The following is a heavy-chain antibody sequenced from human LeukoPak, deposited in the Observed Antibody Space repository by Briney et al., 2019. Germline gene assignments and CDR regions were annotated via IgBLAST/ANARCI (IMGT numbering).Heavy chain of an antibody. V-gene: IGHV3-30*02. Sequence: PGGSLRLSCAASGFTFSSYGMHWVRQAPGKGLEWVAFIRYDGSNKYYADSVKGRFTISRDNSKNTLYLQMNSLRAEDTAVYYCARAQIYCGGDCRAFDYWGQGTLVTVSS. CDR1: GFTFSSYG. J-gene: IGHJ4*02. CDR2: IRYDGSNK. D-gene: IGHD2-21*02. CDR3: ARAQIYCGGDCRAFDY.